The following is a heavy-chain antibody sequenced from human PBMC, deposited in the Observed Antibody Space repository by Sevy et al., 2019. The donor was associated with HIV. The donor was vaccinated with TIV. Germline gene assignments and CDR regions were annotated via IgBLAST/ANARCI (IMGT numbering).Heavy chain of an antibody. Sequence: GGSLRLSCAASGFTFSKYWMGWVRQAPGKGLEWVANIKQDAGQKYYVDSVKGRFTISRDNAKNSLYLQMDSLRAEDTAVYFCARDGGNYYFHYWGRGTLVTVSS. CDR2: IKQDAGQK. CDR1: GFTFSKYW. D-gene: IGHD1-26*01. V-gene: IGHV3-7*01. J-gene: IGHJ4*02. CDR3: ARDGGNYYFHY.